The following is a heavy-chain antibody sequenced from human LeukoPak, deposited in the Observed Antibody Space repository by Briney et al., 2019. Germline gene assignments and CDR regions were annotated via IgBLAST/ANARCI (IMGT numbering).Heavy chain of an antibody. CDR1: GGSISTYY. CDR3: ARQGGLGAPASGSLEAFDY. J-gene: IGHJ4*02. Sequence: SETLSLTCTVSGGSISTYYWSWVRQPAGKGLEWIGRFYVSGSIDYNPSLKSRITISVDKYKKQFTLKLTSVTAADTAVYYCARQGGLGAPASGSLEAFDYWGQGTLVTVSA. V-gene: IGHV4-4*07. CDR2: FYVSGSI. D-gene: IGHD1-26*01.